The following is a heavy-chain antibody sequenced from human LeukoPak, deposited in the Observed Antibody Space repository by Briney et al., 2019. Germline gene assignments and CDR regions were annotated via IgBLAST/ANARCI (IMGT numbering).Heavy chain of an antibody. V-gene: IGHV5-51*01. CDR3: ARELKTLYFDWPPGDY. J-gene: IGHJ4*02. D-gene: IGHD3-9*01. Sequence: GESLKISCKGSGYSFTSYWIGWVRQMPGKGLEWMGIIYPGDSDTRYSPSFQGQVTISADKSISTAYLQWSSLKASDTAMYYCARELKTLYFDWPPGDYWGQGTLVTVSS. CDR2: IYPGDSDT. CDR1: GYSFTSYW.